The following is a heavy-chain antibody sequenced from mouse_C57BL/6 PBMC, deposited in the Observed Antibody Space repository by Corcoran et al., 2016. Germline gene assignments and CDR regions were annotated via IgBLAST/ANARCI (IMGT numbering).Heavy chain of an antibody. Sequence: QIQLVQSGPELKKPGETVKISCKASGYTFTTYGMSWVKQAPGKGLKWMGWINTYSGVPTYADDFKGRFAFSLETSASTAYLQINNRKNEDTATYFWGRGGSSRYDFAYWCQGTLVTVSA. CDR1: GYTFTTYG. D-gene: IGHD3-2*02. V-gene: IGHV9-3*01. J-gene: IGHJ3*01. CDR2: INTYSGVP. CDR3: GRGGSSRYDFAY.